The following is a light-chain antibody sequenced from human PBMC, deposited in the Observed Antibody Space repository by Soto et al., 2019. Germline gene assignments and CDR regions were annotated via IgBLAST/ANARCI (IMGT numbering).Light chain of an antibody. CDR3: QQYGRSGT. Sequence: IAVTKSPGTLSLSPGEGATLSCRASQSVSNNYLAWYQQKPGQAPRLLIYGASNRATGIPDRFSGSGSGTDFTLTISRLEPEDFAVYYCQQYGRSGTFGQGTKVDI. J-gene: IGKJ1*01. CDR2: GAS. CDR1: QSVSNNY. V-gene: IGKV3-20*01.